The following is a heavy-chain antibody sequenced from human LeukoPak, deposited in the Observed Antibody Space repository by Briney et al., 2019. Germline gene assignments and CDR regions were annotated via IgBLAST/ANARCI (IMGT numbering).Heavy chain of an antibody. CDR3: ARNVVPAAPLDAFDI. D-gene: IGHD2-2*01. Sequence: ASVKVSCKASGYTFTSYYTHWVRQAPGQGLEWMGIINPSGGSTSYAQKFQGRVTMTRDTSTSTVYMELSSLRSEDTAVYYCARNVVPAAPLDAFDIWGQGTMVTVSS. J-gene: IGHJ3*02. V-gene: IGHV1-46*01. CDR1: GYTFTSYY. CDR2: INPSGGST.